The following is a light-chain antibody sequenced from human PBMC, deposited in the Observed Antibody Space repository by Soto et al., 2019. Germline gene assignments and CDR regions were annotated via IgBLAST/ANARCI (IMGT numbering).Light chain of an antibody. CDR1: QSVGSD. CDR3: QQYNKWPPIT. J-gene: IGKJ5*01. Sequence: EIVLTQSPATLSLSPGERATLSCRASQSVGSDLAWYQQKPGQAPRLLIYDASTRATAIPGRFSGSGSGTEFTLTISNLQSEDFAVYYCQQYNKWPPITFGQGTRLEIK. V-gene: IGKV3-15*01. CDR2: DAS.